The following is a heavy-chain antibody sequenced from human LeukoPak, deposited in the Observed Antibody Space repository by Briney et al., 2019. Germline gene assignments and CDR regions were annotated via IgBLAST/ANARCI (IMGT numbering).Heavy chain of an antibody. D-gene: IGHD3-22*01. V-gene: IGHV3-64D*09. Sequence: GGSLRLSCSASGFTFSSYAMHWVRQAPGKGLEYVSAISSNGGSTYYADSVKGRFTISRDNSKNTLYLQMSSLRAEDTAVYYCVKIAAKYCDSSGDDYRGQGTLVTVSS. CDR1: GFTFSSYA. J-gene: IGHJ4*02. CDR2: ISSNGGST. CDR3: VKIAAKYCDSSGDDY.